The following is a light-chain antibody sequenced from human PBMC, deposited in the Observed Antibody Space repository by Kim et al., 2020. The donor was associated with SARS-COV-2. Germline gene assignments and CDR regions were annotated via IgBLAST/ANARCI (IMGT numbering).Light chain of an antibody. V-gene: IGLV1-51*01. J-gene: IGLJ1*01. CDR3: GAWDSSLSAYV. Sequence: GQTVTISCAGSSCNIRNNYVSWYQQLPGTAPKLLIYDNNKRPSGIPDRFSGSKSGTSATLGITGLQTGDEADYYCGAWDSSLSAYVFGTGTKVTVL. CDR2: DNN. CDR1: SCNIRNNY.